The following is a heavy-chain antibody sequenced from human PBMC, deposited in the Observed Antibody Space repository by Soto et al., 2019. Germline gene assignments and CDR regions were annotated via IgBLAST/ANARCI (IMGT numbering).Heavy chain of an antibody. CDR3: AIDPGAVAVHYFAY. J-gene: IGHJ4*02. CDR2: TGAVGAST. V-gene: IGHV3-23*01. Sequence: EVQLLESGGGLVQRGGSLRLSCAASGFTFSSYAMTWVRQAPGKGLEWVSATGAVGASTYYADSVKGRFTISRDNSKNTLYLKMNSLRVEDTAVYYCAIDPGAVAVHYFAYWGQGTQVTVSS. D-gene: IGHD2-15*01. CDR1: GFTFSSYA.